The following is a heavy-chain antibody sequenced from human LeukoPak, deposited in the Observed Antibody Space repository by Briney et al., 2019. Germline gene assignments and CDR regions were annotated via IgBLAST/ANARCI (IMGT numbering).Heavy chain of an antibody. CDR1: GYSISSGYY. J-gene: IGHJ5*02. D-gene: IGHD3-9*01. CDR3: ARGHLNYDILTGYYP. V-gene: IGHV3-21*01. CDR2: ISSSSSYI. Sequence: ETLSLTCAVSGYSISSGYYWGWIRQPPGKGLEWVSSISSSSSYIYYADSVKGRFTISRDNAKNSLYLQMNSLRAEDTAVYYCARGHLNYDILTGYYPWGQGTLVTVSS.